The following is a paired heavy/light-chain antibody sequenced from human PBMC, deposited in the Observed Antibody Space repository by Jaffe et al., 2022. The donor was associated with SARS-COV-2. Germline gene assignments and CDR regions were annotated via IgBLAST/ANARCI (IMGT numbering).Heavy chain of an antibody. D-gene: IGHD6-6*01. Sequence: QVQLQESGPGLVKPSETLSLTCTVSGGSISSYYWSWIRQPPGKGLEWIGEVYHSGSTNFSPSLKSRISFSVDTSKSQFSLQLSSVTTEDTAVYYCARDLGPGRRYFDCWGQGTLVTVSS. CDR3: ARDLGPGRRYFDC. V-gene: IGHV4-59*01. CDR1: GGSISSYY. J-gene: IGHJ4*02. CDR2: VYHSGST.
Light chain of an antibody. J-gene: IGKJ4*01. CDR3: QQYDNWPLT. Sequence: ETLMTQSPDILSVSPGERATLSCRASQSVGSSLAWFQQKPGQAPRLLIYGASTRATGIPARFIGSGSGTEFTLTISSLQSEDLADYHCQQYDNWPLTFGGGTKVEI. CDR2: GAS. CDR1: QSVGSS. V-gene: IGKV3-15*01.